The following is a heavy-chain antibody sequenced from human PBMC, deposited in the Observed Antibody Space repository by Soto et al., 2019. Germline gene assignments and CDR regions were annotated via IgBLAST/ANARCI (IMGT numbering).Heavy chain of an antibody. CDR2: IYYSGST. CDR3: ARDVREQWLVLGASNWFDP. CDR1: GGSISSYY. V-gene: IGHV4-59*01. J-gene: IGHJ5*02. D-gene: IGHD6-19*01. Sequence: SETLSLTCTVSGGSISSYYWSWIRQPPGKGLEWIGYIYYSGSTNYNPSLKSRVTISVDTSKNQFSLKLSSVTAADTAVYYCARDVREQWLVLGASNWFDPWGQGTLVTVS.